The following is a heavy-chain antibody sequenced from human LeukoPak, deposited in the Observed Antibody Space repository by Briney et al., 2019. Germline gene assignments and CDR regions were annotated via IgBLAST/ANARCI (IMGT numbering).Heavy chain of an antibody. CDR2: ISYDGSNK. CDR3: ARDRPYSSSWYPGPVERYFDY. V-gene: IGHV3-30*04. CDR1: GFTFSSYA. D-gene: IGHD6-13*01. J-gene: IGHJ4*02. Sequence: GGSLRLSCAASGFTFSSYAMHWVRQAPGKGLEWVAVISYDGSNKYYADSVKGRFTISRDNSKNTLYLQMNSLRAEDTAVYYCARDRPYSSSWYPGPVERYFDYWGQGTLVTVSS.